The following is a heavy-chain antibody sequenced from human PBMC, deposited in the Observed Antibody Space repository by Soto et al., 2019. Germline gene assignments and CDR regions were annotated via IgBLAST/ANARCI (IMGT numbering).Heavy chain of an antibody. CDR3: AKDVLLPWGYHGGSYFDS. V-gene: IGHV3-30*18. CDR1: GFTFSNYD. J-gene: IGHJ4*02. D-gene: IGHD3-16*01. CDR2: ISYDGSNT. Sequence: QVQLVESGGGVVQPGRSLRLSCAAFGFTFSNYDMHWVRQAPGKGLEWVAVISYDGSNTYYADSVKGRFTISRDNSKNTLYLQMKSLTSEVAAMYYCAKDVLLPWGYHGGSYFDSWGQGTLVTVSS.